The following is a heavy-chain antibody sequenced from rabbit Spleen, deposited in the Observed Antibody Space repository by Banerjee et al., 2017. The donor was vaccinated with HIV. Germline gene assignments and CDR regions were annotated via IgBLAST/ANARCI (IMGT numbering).Heavy chain of an antibody. CDR3: ARDAGTYDYIDVYFNL. CDR2: IYTGNGKT. V-gene: IGHV1S45*01. CDR1: GFSLSSIYY. Sequence: QEQLVESGGGLVKPEGSLKLSCTASGFSLSSIYYMCWVRQAPGKGLEWIGCIYTGNGKTYYASWAKGRFTISKSSSTTVTLQMTSLTAADTATYFCARDAGTYDYIDVYFNLWGQGTLVTVS. J-gene: IGHJ4*01. D-gene: IGHD4-2*01.